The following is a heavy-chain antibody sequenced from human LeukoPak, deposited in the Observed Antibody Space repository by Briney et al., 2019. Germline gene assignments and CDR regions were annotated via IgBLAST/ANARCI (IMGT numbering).Heavy chain of an antibody. CDR3: ARDSEVLRFLEWLLVGGYFQH. J-gene: IGHJ1*01. CDR1: GYTFTSYG. D-gene: IGHD3-3*01. V-gene: IGHV1-18*01. CDR2: ISAYNGNT. Sequence: GASVKVSCKASGYTFTSYGISWVRQAPGQGLEWMGWISAYNGNTNYAQKLQGRVTMTTDTSTSTAYMELRSLRSDDTAVYYCARDSEVLRFLEWLLVGGYFQHWGQGTLVTVSS.